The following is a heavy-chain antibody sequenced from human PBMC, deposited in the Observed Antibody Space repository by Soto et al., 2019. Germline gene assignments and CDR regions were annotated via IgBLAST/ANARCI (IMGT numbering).Heavy chain of an antibody. J-gene: IGHJ4*02. Sequence: PSETLSLTCTVSGGSISSYYWSWIRQPPGKGLEWIGYIYYSGSTNYNPSLNSRVTISVDTSKNQFSLVLRSVTAADTALSYSVREIYAGRQMSYTVYWDQGTLVTVSS. CDR2: IYYSGST. CDR1: GGSISSYY. CDR3: VREIYAGRQMSYTVY. D-gene: IGHD3-10*01. V-gene: IGHV4-59*01.